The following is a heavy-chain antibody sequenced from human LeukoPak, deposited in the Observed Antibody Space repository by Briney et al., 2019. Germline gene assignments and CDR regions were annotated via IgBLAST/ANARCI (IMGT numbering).Heavy chain of an antibody. CDR3: ARVPRKGYSYGYR. CDR2: IKQDGSEK. J-gene: IGHJ4*02. D-gene: IGHD5-18*01. V-gene: IGHV3-7*01. CDR1: GFTFVNYW. Sequence: PSGGSLRLSCAASGFTFVNYWMSWVRQAPGKGLEWVANIKQDGSEKYYVDSVTGRFTISRDNAKNSLYLQMNSLRAEDTAVYYCARVPRKGYSYGYRRGQGTLVTVSS.